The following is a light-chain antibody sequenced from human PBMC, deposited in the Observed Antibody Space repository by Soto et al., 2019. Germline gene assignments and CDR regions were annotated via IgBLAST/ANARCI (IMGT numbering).Light chain of an antibody. CDR3: FSHRSGDSHV. CDR1: SSDIGAYNY. Sequence: QSALTQPASVSGSPGQSITISCTGTSSDIGAYNYVSWYQQYPGKAPKLMNYGVTNRPSGVSNRFSGSKTGNTASLTISGLQAEDEADYYCFSHRSGDSHVFGTGTKVTVL. J-gene: IGLJ1*01. V-gene: IGLV2-14*01. CDR2: GVT.